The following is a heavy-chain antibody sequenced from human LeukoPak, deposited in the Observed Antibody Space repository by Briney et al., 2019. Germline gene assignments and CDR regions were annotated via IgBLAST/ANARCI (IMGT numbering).Heavy chain of an antibody. CDR1: GFTFSNYW. V-gene: IGHV3-33*08. CDR2: IWYDGSHK. D-gene: IGHD3-10*01. Sequence: GGSLRLSCAASGFTFSNYWMHWVRQGPGKGLEWVADIWYDGSHKYYADSVKGRFTISRDNSKNTLHLQMNSLRAEDTAVYYCARDLLLWFGELSGDSDYWGQGTLVTVSS. CDR3: ARDLLLWFGELSGDSDY. J-gene: IGHJ4*02.